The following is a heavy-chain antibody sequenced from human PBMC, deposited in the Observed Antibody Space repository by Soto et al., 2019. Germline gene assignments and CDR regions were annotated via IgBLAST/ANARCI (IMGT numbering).Heavy chain of an antibody. Sequence: DVQLLESGGGLVQPGGSLRLSCAASGFSFSSYAMVWVRQAPGKGLEWVAVISARGGSSYFADSVKGRFTLSRDNFKNGLSLEMNSLRAEATAIYFCAKGSIEYSASVDNWGQGNLVVVSS. D-gene: IGHD5-12*01. CDR1: GFSFSSYA. V-gene: IGHV3-23*01. CDR2: ISARGGSS. CDR3: AKGSIEYSASVDN. J-gene: IGHJ4*02.